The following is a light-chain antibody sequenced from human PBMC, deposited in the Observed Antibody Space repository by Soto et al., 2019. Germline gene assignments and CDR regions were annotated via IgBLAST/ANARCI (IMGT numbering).Light chain of an antibody. CDR1: QPISTN. CDR2: GAS. J-gene: IGKJ4*01. V-gene: IGKV3D-15*01. CDR3: QQYNSWPPLT. Sequence: EIVMTQSPATLSVSPGQSATLSCRASQPISTNLAWYQQKPGRAPRLLISGASTRTTGIPARFSGSGSGTEVTLTISTLQSEDSAVYYCQQYNSWPPLTFGGGTKVEIK.